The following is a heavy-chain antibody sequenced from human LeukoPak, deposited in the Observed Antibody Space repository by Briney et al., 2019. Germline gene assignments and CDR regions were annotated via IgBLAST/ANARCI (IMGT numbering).Heavy chain of an antibody. D-gene: IGHD3-22*01. J-gene: IGHJ3*02. CDR1: GYTFTSYG. V-gene: IGHV1-18*01. Sequence: GASVKVSCKASGYTFTSYGISWVRQAPGQGLEWMGWISAYNGNTNYAQKLQGRVTMTTDTSTSTAYMELRSLRSDDTAVYYCARDLPPLYYDSSGWFGAFDIWGQGTMVTVSS. CDR3: ARDLPPLYYDSSGWFGAFDI. CDR2: ISAYNGNT.